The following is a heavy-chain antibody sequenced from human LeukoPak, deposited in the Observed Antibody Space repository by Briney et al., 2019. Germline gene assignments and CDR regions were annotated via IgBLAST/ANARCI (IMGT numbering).Heavy chain of an antibody. J-gene: IGHJ4*02. CDR3: AKDPLRYSSGWYAAPFDY. CDR2: ISGSGGST. D-gene: IGHD6-19*01. Sequence: GGSLRLSCAASGFTFSSYGMSWVRQAPGKGLEWVSAISGSGGSTYYADSVKGRFTISRDNSKNTLYLQMNSLRAEDTAVYYCAKDPLRYSSGWYAAPFDYWGQGTLVTVSS. V-gene: IGHV3-23*01. CDR1: GFTFSSYG.